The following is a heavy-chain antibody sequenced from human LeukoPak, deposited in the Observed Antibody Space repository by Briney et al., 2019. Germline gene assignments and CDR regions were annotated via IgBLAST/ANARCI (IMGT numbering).Heavy chain of an antibody. CDR2: ISWNSGSI. V-gene: IGHV3-9*01. CDR3: AKDKDSSSWYNNWFDP. CDR1: GFTLDDYA. Sequence: GGSLRLSCAASGFTLDDYAMHWVRQAPGKGLEWVSGISWNSGSIGYADSVKGRFTISRDNAKNSLYLQMNSLRAEDTALYYCAKDKDSSSWYNNWFDPWGQGTLVTVSS. D-gene: IGHD6-13*01. J-gene: IGHJ5*02.